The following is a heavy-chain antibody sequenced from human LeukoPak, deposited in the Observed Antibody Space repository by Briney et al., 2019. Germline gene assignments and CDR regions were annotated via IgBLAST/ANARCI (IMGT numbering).Heavy chain of an antibody. D-gene: IGHD3-10*01. CDR2: ISGSGGST. J-gene: IGHJ6*03. CDR1: GFTVSSYA. Sequence: PGGSLRLSCAASGFTVSSYAMSWVRQPPGKGLEWVSAISGSGGSTNYADSVKGRFTISRDNSKNTLYLQMNSLRAEDTAVYYCAKEGLVRGYYYYYMDVWGKGTTVTVSS. V-gene: IGHV3-23*01. CDR3: AKEGLVRGYYYYYMDV.